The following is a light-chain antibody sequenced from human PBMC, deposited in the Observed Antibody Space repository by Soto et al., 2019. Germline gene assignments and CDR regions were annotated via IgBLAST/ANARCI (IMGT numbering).Light chain of an antibody. CDR3: TSYARSINLYV. Sequence: QSALTQPPSASGSPGQSVTISCTGTSSDIGVYNYVSWYQQHPGKAPKPMIYEVSKRPSGVPDRFSGSKSGNTASLTVSGIPAPDAADYHCTSYARSINLYVSGTGTKVTV. CDR2: EVS. V-gene: IGLV2-8*01. J-gene: IGLJ1*01. CDR1: SSDIGVYNY.